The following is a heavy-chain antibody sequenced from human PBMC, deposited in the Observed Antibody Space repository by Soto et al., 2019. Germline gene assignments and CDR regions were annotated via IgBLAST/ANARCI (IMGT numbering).Heavy chain of an antibody. CDR3: AKDWGSSWYLGTYHYYYYGMDV. D-gene: IGHD6-13*01. CDR1: GFTFSSYG. Sequence: QVQLVESGGGVVQPGRSLRLSCAASGFTFSSYGMHWVRQAPGKGLEWVAVISYDGSNKYYADSVKGRFTISRDNSKNTLYLQMNSLRAEDTAVYYCAKDWGSSWYLGTYHYYYYGMDVWGQGTTVTVSS. V-gene: IGHV3-30*18. J-gene: IGHJ6*02. CDR2: ISYDGSNK.